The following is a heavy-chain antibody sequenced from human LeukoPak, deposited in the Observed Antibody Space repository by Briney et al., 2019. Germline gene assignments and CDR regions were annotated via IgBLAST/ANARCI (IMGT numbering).Heavy chain of an antibody. CDR3: ARRSVYGSGSYSD. J-gene: IGHJ4*02. D-gene: IGHD3-10*01. CDR2: IYSSGST. Sequence: PSETLSLTCPVSGGSISNYYYWTWIRQPPGKGLEWIGYIYSSGSTNYNPSLKSRVTISVDTSKNQFSLKLSSVTAADTAVYYCARRSVYGSGSYSDWGQGTLVTVSS. CDR1: GGSISNYY. V-gene: IGHV4-59*01.